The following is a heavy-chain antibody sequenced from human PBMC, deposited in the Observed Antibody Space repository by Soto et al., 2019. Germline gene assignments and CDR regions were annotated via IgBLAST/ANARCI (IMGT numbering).Heavy chain of an antibody. J-gene: IGHJ4*02. CDR3: ARVRWLRLFLFDY. Sequence: PSETLSLTCAVYGGSFSGYYWSWIRQPPGKGLEWIGEINHSGSTNYNPSLKSRVTISVDTSKNQFSLKLSSVTAADTAVYYRARVRWLRLFLFDYWGQGTLVTVSS. CDR1: GGSFSGYY. CDR2: INHSGST. D-gene: IGHD2-21*02. V-gene: IGHV4-34*01.